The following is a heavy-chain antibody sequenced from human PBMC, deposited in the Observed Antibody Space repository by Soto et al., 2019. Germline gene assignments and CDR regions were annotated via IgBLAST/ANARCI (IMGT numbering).Heavy chain of an antibody. Sequence: SETLSLTCTVSGGSISSNYWTWIRQPPGKGLEWIGYVYNSGSTNYNPSLKSRVTISEDTSKSQFSLKVNSMSAADTAVYYCARYRREAVAGYTLDNWGQGILVTVSS. CDR2: VYNSGST. CDR3: ARYRREAVAGYTLDN. J-gene: IGHJ4*02. D-gene: IGHD6-13*01. V-gene: IGHV4-59*01. CDR1: GGSISSNY.